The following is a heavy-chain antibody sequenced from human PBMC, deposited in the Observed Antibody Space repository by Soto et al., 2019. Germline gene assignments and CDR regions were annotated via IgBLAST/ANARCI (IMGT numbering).Heavy chain of an antibody. J-gene: IGHJ3*02. CDR2: ISGSGGST. V-gene: IGHV3-23*01. CDR3: AKGTTLITKLDAFDI. Sequence: GVSLRLSCAASGFTFSSYAMSWVRQAPGKGLEWVSAISGSGGSTYYADSVKGRFTISRDNSKNTLYLQMNSLRAEDTAVYYCAKGTTLITKLDAFDIWGQGTMVTVSS. CDR1: GFTFSSYA. D-gene: IGHD1-1*01.